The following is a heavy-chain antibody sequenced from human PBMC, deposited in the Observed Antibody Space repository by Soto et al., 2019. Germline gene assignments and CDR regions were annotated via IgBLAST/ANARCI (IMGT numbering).Heavy chain of an antibody. D-gene: IGHD5-12*01. CDR3: AKDRVATTYYDYNGMDD. CDR2: ISYDGSNK. Sequence: QVQLAESGGGVVQPGRSLRLSCAASGFTFRNYGMHWVRQAPGKGLEWVAVISYDGSNKYYADSVKGRFTISRDNSKNTLYLQMNSLRSEDTAVYYCAKDRVATTYYDYNGMDDWGQGTTVTVSS. J-gene: IGHJ6*02. V-gene: IGHV3-30*18. CDR1: GFTFRNYG.